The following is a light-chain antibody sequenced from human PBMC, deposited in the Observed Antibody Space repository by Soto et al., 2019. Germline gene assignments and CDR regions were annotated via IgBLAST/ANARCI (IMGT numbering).Light chain of an antibody. CDR1: SSNIGAGFD. CDR3: QSYDSSLSTSGV. J-gene: IGLJ3*02. V-gene: IGLV1-40*01. CDR2: GNT. Sequence: QSVLTQPPSVSGAPGQRVTISCTGSSSNIGAGFDVHWYQQVPGKAPKLIIYGNTNRPSGVPDRFSASKSGTSASLAITGLQAEDEAEYYCQSYDSSLSTSGVFGGGTKLTVL.